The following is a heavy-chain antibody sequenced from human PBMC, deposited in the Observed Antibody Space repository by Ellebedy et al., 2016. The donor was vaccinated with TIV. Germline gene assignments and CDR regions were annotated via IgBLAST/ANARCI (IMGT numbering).Heavy chain of an antibody. D-gene: IGHD6-19*01. CDR3: ATTKRRYTSGWFY. J-gene: IGHJ4*02. CDR1: GFTFSNYA. V-gene: IGHV3-23*01. CDR2: ISGGGGST. Sequence: GGSLRLXXAASGFTFSNYAMSWVRQAPGKGLEWVSTISGGGGSTYYADSVKGRFTISRDNSKNTLYLQMNSLRAEDTATYHCATTKRRYTSGWFYWGQGTLVTVSS.